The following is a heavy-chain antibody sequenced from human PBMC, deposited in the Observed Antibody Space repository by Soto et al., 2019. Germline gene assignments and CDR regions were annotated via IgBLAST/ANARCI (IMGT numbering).Heavy chain of an antibody. Sequence: SLTCTVSGGSISSHYWNWIRQPPGKGLEWIGYFYYRGSTNYNPSLESRVTISVETSKNPFYLKLNSVTAAATAEYYCARSSGWIPNDYWGQGTLLTVSS. D-gene: IGHD5-18*01. J-gene: IGHJ4*02. CDR2: FYYRGST. CDR1: GGSISSHY. V-gene: IGHV4-59*11. CDR3: ARSSGWIPNDY.